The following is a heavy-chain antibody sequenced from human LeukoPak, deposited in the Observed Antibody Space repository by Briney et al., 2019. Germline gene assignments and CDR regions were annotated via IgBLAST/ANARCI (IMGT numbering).Heavy chain of an antibody. J-gene: IGHJ4*02. D-gene: IGHD1-26*01. Sequence: SETLSLTCTVSGGSFSSHYCSWIRQPPGKGLEWIGYIYHSGGTNYNPSLKSRVTISVDTSMHQFSLKVRSAIAADTAVYYCARQVGSSRIDYWGQGTLVTVSS. CDR1: GGSFSSHY. CDR2: IYHSGGT. V-gene: IGHV4-59*08. CDR3: ARQVGSSRIDY.